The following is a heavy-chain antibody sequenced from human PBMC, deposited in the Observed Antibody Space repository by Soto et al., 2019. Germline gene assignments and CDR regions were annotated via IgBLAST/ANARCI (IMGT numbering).Heavy chain of an antibody. CDR2: IWYDGSNK. V-gene: IGHV3-33*01. D-gene: IGHD2-2*01. CDR1: GFTFSSYG. J-gene: IGHJ6*03. CDR3: ARGYCSSTRCYGYYYYYMDV. Sequence: PGGSLRLSCAASGFTFSSYGMHWVRQAPGKGLEWVAVIWYDGSNKYYADSVKGRFTSSRDNSKNTLYLQMNSLRAEDTAVYYCARGYCSSTRCYGYYYYYMDVWGKGTTVTVSS.